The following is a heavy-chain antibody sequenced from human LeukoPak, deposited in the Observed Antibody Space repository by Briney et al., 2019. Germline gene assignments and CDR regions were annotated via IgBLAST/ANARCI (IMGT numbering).Heavy chain of an antibody. CDR1: GGTFSSYA. V-gene: IGHV1-69*13. CDR3: ARVVGLTGYSSSWYSGYYYYMDV. CDR2: IIPIFGTA. Sequence: SVKVSCKASGGTFSSYAISWVRQAPGQGLEWMGGIIPIFGTANYAQKFQGRVTITADESTSTAYMELSSLRSEDTAVYYCARVVGLTGYSSSWYSGYYYYMDVWGRGTTVTVSS. D-gene: IGHD6-13*01. J-gene: IGHJ6*03.